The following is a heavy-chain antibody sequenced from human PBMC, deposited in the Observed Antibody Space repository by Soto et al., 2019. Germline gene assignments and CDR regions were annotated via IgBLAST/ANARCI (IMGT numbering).Heavy chain of an antibody. J-gene: IGHJ4*02. CDR2: ISSSSSYI. V-gene: IGHV3-21*01. Sequence: GGSLRLSCAASGFTFSSYSMNWVRQAPGKGLEWVSSISSSSSYIHYADSVKGRFTISRDNAKNSLYLQMNSLRAEDTAVYYCARGGTTVTHYPLDYWGQGTLVTVSS. D-gene: IGHD4-4*01. CDR1: GFTFSSYS. CDR3: ARGGTTVTHYPLDY.